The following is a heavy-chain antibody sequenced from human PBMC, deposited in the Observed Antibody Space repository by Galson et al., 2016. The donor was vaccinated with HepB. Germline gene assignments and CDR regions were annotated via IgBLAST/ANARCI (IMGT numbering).Heavy chain of an antibody. CDR1: GFTFSGSA. Sequence: SLRLSCAASGFTFSGSAIHWVRQASGKGLEWVGRIRSKPNNYATAYAASVKGRFTVSRDDSKNTVYLQMNSLKTEDTAVDYCTRRTYYYDRSGYSPFDYWGQGTLVTVSS. V-gene: IGHV3-73*01. CDR3: TRRTYYYDRSGYSPFDY. CDR2: IRSKPNNYAT. J-gene: IGHJ4*02. D-gene: IGHD3-22*01.